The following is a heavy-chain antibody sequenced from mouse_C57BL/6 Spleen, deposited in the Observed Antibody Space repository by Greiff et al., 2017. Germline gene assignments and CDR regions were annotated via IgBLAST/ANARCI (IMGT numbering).Heavy chain of an antibody. CDR2: IDPSDSYT. CDR1: GYTFTSYW. J-gene: IGHJ2*01. CDR3: ARYDAVVATDY. D-gene: IGHD1-1*01. Sequence: VQLQQPGAELVKPGASVKLSCKASGYTFTSYWMQWVKQRPGQGLEWIGEIDPSDSYTNYNQKFKGKATLTVDTSSSTAYMQLSSLTSEDSAVYYCARYDAVVATDYWGQGTTLTVSS. V-gene: IGHV1-50*01.